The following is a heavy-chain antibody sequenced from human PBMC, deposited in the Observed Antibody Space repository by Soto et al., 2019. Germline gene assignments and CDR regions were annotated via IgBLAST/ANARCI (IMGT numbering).Heavy chain of an antibody. J-gene: IGHJ4*02. CDR1: GFTFSSYA. CDR2: ISYDGSNK. CDR3: ARKAEYCSGGSCSFFDH. D-gene: IGHD2-15*01. V-gene: IGHV3-30-3*01. Sequence: QVQLVESGGGVVQPGRSLRLSCAAAGFTFSSYAMHWVRQAPGKGLEWVAVISYDGSNKYYADSVKGRFTISRDNSKNTRYLQMNSLRAEDTAVYYCARKAEYCSGGSCSFFDHWGQGTLVTVSS.